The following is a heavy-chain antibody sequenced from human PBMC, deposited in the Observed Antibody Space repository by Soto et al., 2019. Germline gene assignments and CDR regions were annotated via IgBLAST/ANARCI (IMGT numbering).Heavy chain of an antibody. CDR2: ISCGGGSI. V-gene: IGHV3-9*01. CDR3: AKVYCSGGSCLHFDY. D-gene: IGHD2-15*01. J-gene: IGHJ4*02. Sequence: PGGSLSLSCAASGFNFDDYAMHWVRQIPGKGLEWVSGISCGGGSIGYADSVKGRFTISRDNSKNTLYLQMNSLRAEDTAVYYCAKVYCSGGSCLHFDYWGQGTLVTVSS. CDR1: GFNFDDYA.